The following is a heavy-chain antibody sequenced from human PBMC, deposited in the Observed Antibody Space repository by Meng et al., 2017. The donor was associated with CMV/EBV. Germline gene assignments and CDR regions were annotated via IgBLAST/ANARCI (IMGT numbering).Heavy chain of an antibody. J-gene: IGHJ4*02. V-gene: IGHV3-7*01. D-gene: IGHD4-17*01. CDR3: ARSQDYGDLRGLGY. Sequence: GGSLRLSCAASGFTFSSYWMSWVRQAPGKGLEWVANIKQDGSEKYYVDSVKGRFTISRDNAKNSLYLQMNSLRAEDTAVYYCARSQDYGDLRGLGYWDQGTLVTVSS. CDR2: IKQDGSEK. CDR1: GFTFSSYW.